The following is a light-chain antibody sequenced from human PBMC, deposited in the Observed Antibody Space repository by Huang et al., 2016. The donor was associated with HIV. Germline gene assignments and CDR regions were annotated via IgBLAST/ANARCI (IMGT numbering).Light chain of an antibody. J-gene: IGKJ4*01. Sequence: IQLTQSPSSLSASVGDTVTITCRASQGTGNYLAWYQQKPGKAPNLLIYGVSTLQSGVPSRFSGSGSGTEFTLAISSLQPEDSATYYCQQVNTYPLTFGGGTKVVIK. CDR1: QGTGNY. CDR3: QQVNTYPLT. CDR2: GVS. V-gene: IGKV1-9*01.